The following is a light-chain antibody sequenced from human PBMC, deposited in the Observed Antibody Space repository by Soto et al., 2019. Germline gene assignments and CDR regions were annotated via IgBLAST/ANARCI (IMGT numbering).Light chain of an antibody. CDR1: SSDVGGWPH. Sequence: QSALTQPASVSASPGQSITISCAGTSSDVGGWPHVSWYQQHPGKAPKLVIYEVSNRPSGVSSRFSGSKSGSTASLTISGLQAEDEADYYCSSYTSSSTWVFGGGTKLTVL. CDR3: SSYTSSSTWV. J-gene: IGLJ3*02. V-gene: IGLV2-14*01. CDR2: EVS.